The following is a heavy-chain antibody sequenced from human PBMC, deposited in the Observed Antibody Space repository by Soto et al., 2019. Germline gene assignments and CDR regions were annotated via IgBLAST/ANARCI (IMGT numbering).Heavy chain of an antibody. Sequence: SETLSLTCAVSGYSISSGLYWGWIRQPPGKGLEWIGTIYRGGITYYNPSLKSRVTISIDTSKNHFSLRLSSVTATDTAVYFCAIGNPDWFDPWGQGTLVTAPQ. D-gene: IGHD1-1*01. J-gene: IGHJ5*02. CDR1: GYSISSGLY. CDR3: AIGNPDWFDP. CDR2: IYRGGIT. V-gene: IGHV4-38-2*01.